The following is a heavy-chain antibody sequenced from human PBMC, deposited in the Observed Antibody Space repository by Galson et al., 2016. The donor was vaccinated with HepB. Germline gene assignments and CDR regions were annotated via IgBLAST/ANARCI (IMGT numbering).Heavy chain of an antibody. V-gene: IGHV3-7*01. CDR1: GFTFNNYW. CDR3: ARDDSHYSSAWYDASDI. CDR2: INQDGSKI. J-gene: IGHJ3*02. Sequence: SLRLSCAASGFTFNNYWMTWVRQAPGKGLEWVANINQDGSKINYMDSVKGRFTIYRDNVKNSLCLQMSSLRAEETVVYYCARDDSHYSSAWYDASDIWGQGTMVTVSS. D-gene: IGHD6-19*01.